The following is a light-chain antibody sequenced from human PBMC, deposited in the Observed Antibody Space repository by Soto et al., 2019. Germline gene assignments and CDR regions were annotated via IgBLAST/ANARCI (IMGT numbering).Light chain of an antibody. J-gene: IGKJ5*01. V-gene: IGKV3-15*01. CDR3: QQYNNWPRT. CDR2: RAS. CDR1: QSVSTN. Sequence: EIVMTESPSXLSVSPXXXXXXSGXASQSVSTNLAWYQQKPGQAPRLLIYRASTRATGIPARFSGSGSGTEFTLTISSLQSEDFAVYYCQQYNNWPRTFGQGTRLEI.